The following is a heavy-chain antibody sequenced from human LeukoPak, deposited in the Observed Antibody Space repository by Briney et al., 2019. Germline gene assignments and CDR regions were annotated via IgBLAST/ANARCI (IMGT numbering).Heavy chain of an antibody. CDR2: IIPILGIA. Sequence: SVKVSCKASGGTFSSYAISWVRQAPGQGLEWMGRIIPILGIANYAQKFQGRVTITADKSTSTAYMELSSLRSEDTAVYYCARTPGDSSGYPPVDYWGQGTLVTVSS. D-gene: IGHD3-22*01. CDR3: ARTPGDSSGYPPVDY. V-gene: IGHV1-69*04. CDR1: GGTFSSYA. J-gene: IGHJ4*02.